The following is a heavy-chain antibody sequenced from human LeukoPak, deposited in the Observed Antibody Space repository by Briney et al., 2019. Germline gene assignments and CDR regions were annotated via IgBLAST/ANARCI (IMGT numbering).Heavy chain of an antibody. V-gene: IGHV3-30*02. J-gene: IGHJ4*02. CDR1: GFTFSSYG. CDR3: ARSRNYYAPYYFDY. CDR2: IRYDGSNK. D-gene: IGHD3-10*01. Sequence: GGSLRLSCAASGFTFSSYGMHWVRQAPGKGLEWVAFIRYDGSNKYYADSMKGRFTISRDNSKNTLYLQMNSLRAEDTAVYYCARSRNYYAPYYFDYWGQGTLVTVSS.